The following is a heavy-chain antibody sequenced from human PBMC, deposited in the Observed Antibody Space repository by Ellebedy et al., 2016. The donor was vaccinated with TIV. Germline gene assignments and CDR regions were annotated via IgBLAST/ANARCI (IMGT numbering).Heavy chain of an antibody. CDR3: ARLGCGNPAICYENF. J-gene: IGHJ4*02. CDR2: INTDGTDT. Sequence: HTGGSLRLSCAASGFTFRNFWMHWVRQAPGKGLVWVSRINTDGTDTSYADSVRGRFTISRDNSKSTLYLQMSSLAAEDAAVYRCARLGCGNPAICYENFWGQGTQVIVSS. CDR1: GFTFRNFW. D-gene: IGHD2-2*01. V-gene: IGHV3-74*01.